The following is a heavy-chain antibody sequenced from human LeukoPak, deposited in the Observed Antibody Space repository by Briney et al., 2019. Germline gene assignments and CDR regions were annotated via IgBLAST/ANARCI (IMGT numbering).Heavy chain of an antibody. V-gene: IGHV3-21*01. Sequence: GGSLRLSCAASGFTFSDYYMSWVRQAPGKGLEWVSSISSSSSYIYYADSVKGRFTISRDNAKNSLYLQMNSLRAEDTAVYYCASFPYYGSGSYSPSSDYWGQGTLVTVSS. CDR2: ISSSSSYI. CDR1: GFTFSDYY. D-gene: IGHD3-10*01. J-gene: IGHJ4*02. CDR3: ASFPYYGSGSYSPSSDY.